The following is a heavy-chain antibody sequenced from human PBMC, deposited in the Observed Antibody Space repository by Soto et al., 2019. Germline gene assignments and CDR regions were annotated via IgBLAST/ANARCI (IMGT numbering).Heavy chain of an antibody. Sequence: QVQLVQSGAEVKKPGSSVKVSCKASGGTFSSYTISWVRQAPGQGLEWMGRIIPILGIANYAQKFQGRVTITADKSTSTDYMELSSLRSEDTAVYYCAREDDCSGGSCYSFGGYDYWGQGTLVTVSS. J-gene: IGHJ4*02. CDR3: AREDDCSGGSCYSFGGYDY. V-gene: IGHV1-69*08. CDR2: IIPILGIA. D-gene: IGHD2-15*01. CDR1: GGTFSSYT.